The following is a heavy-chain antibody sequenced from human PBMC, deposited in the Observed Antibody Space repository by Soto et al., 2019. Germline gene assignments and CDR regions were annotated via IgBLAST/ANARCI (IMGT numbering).Heavy chain of an antibody. V-gene: IGHV3-7*03. CDR3: AAGIGYLFDY. Sequence: EVDLVESGGDLVQPGGSLRLSCEASGLTLSSYWMNWVRQAPGKGLEWVAIIKKDGSERHYVDSVKGRFTISRDNARNSLYLHMNAPRAEDTAVYYCAAGIGYLFDYWGRGTLVTVSS. CDR1: GLTLSSYW. CDR2: IKKDGSER. J-gene: IGHJ4*02. D-gene: IGHD5-12*01.